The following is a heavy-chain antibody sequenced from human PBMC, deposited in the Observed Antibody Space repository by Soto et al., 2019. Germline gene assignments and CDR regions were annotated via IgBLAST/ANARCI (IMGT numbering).Heavy chain of an antibody. J-gene: IGHJ4*02. CDR3: AMTTVTTIGY. V-gene: IGHV4-30-4*01. Sequence: SETLSLTCTVSCGSISSGDYYWSWIRQPPGKGLEWIGYIYYSGSTYYNPSLESRVTISVDTSKNQFSLKLSSVTAADTAVYYCAMTTVTTIGYWGQGTLVTVSS. CDR1: CGSISSGDYY. CDR2: IYYSGST. D-gene: IGHD4-17*01.